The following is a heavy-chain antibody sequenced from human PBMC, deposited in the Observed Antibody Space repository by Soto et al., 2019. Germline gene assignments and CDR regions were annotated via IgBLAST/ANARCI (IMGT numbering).Heavy chain of an antibody. CDR1: GFTFSSYA. Sequence: VGSLRLSCAASGFTFSSYAMSWVRQAPGKGLEWVSAISGSGGSTYYADSVKGRFTISRDNSKNTLYLQMNSLRAEDTAVYYCAKGAISLRFLEWLSLTLDYWGQGTLVTVSS. J-gene: IGHJ4*02. CDR2: ISGSGGST. V-gene: IGHV3-23*01. CDR3: AKGAISLRFLEWLSLTLDY. D-gene: IGHD3-3*01.